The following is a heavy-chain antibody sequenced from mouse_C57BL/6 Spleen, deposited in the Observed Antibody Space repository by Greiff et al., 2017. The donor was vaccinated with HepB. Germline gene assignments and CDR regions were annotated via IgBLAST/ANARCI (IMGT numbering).Heavy chain of an antibody. Sequence: VQLQQSGAELVKPGASVKISCKASGYAFSSYWMNWVKQRPGKGLEWIGQIYPGDGDTNYNGKFKGKATLTADKSSSTAYMQLSSLTSEDSAVYCCARRDYYGSSYAMDYWGQGTSVTVSS. CDR1: GYAFSSYW. D-gene: IGHD1-1*01. CDR2: IYPGDGDT. CDR3: ARRDYYGSSYAMDY. J-gene: IGHJ4*01. V-gene: IGHV1-80*01.